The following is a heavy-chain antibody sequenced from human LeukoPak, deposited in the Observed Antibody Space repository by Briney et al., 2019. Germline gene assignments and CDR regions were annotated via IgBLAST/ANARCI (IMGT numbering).Heavy chain of an antibody. J-gene: IGHJ1*01. V-gene: IGHV4-4*07. CDR3: ARWEAAPQYFQH. CDR2: IYATGSP. Sequence: SETLSLTCTVSGASISSYYWSWIRQPADRGLEWIGRIYATGSPNYNPSLKRRVTLSVDRSKNQFSLKLSSVTAADTAVYYCARWEAAPQYFQHWGQGTLVTVSS. D-gene: IGHD1-26*01. CDR1: GASISSYY.